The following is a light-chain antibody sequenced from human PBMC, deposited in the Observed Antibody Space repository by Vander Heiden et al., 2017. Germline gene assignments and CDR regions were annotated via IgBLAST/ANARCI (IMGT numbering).Light chain of an antibody. J-gene: IGKJ1*01. CDR3: QQCFNSPWT. CDR2: AAS. CDR1: QSISSY. Sequence: DIQMTQSPFSLSASAGDRVTITCRASQSISSYLNWYRQKPGKAPELLIYAASSLRSGVPSRFSGSGSGTEFSLTISRLQPEDFATYYCQQCFNSPWTFGQGTTVEIK. V-gene: IGKV1-39*01.